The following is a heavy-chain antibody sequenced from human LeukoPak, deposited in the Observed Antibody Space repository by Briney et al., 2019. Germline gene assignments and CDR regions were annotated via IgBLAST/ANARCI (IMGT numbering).Heavy chain of an antibody. CDR2: ISGSGGSA. Sequence: GGSLRLSCAASGFTFSSYAMSWVRQAPGKGLEWVSAISGSGGSAYYADSVKGQFTISRDNSKNTLYLQINSLRAEDTAVYYCAKGVSYSSSWPADYWGQGTLVTVSS. CDR1: GFTFSSYA. CDR3: AKGVSYSSSWPADY. D-gene: IGHD6-13*01. J-gene: IGHJ4*02. V-gene: IGHV3-23*01.